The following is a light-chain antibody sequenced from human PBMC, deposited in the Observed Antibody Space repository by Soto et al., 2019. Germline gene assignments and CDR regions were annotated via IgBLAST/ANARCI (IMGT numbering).Light chain of an antibody. CDR3: QQSYTTPPIT. Sequence: DIQMTQSPSAQSASVGDTVTITCRASQNIRSHLNWYQQKPGKAPELLIYSASRLQSGVPSRFGGSGSGTDFTLTISDLQPDDFATYYCQQSYTTPPITFGLGTRLEIK. J-gene: IGKJ5*01. CDR2: SAS. V-gene: IGKV1-39*01. CDR1: QNIRSH.